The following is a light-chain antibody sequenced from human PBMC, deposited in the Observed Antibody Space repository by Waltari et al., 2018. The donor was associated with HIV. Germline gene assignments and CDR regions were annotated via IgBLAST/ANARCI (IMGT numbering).Light chain of an antibody. V-gene: IGLV1-44*01. CDR1: SSNIGSNT. CDR3: ATWDDSLNAWV. CDR2: NYG. Sequence: QSVLNQSPSASGTPGQRVIISCSGSSSNIGSNTVTWYQQFPGTAPKLFVYNYGQRPSAVPERFSGSKSANSASLASSGRRSEDEADYYCATWDDSLNAWVFGGGTKQTVL. J-gene: IGLJ3*02.